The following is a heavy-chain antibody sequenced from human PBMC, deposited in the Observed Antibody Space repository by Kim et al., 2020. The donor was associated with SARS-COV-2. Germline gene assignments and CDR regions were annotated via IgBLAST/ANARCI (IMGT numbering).Heavy chain of an antibody. D-gene: IGHD5-18*01. J-gene: IGHJ4*02. Sequence: GGSLRLSCAASGFTFRTYAMNWVRQAPGKGLEWVASIRGTDYNTYYADSVKGRFTISRDNSKNTLFLQLNSLRADDSAMYLCAKSFGGFSFGKLDYWGQGTLVTVSS. CDR1: GFTFRTYA. CDR2: IRGTDYNT. V-gene: IGHV3-23*01. CDR3: AKSFGGFSFGKLDY.